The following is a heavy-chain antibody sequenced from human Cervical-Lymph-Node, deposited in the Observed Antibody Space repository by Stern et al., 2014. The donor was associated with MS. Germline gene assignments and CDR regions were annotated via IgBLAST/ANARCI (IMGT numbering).Heavy chain of an antibody. J-gene: IGHJ4*02. CDR3: ARDPITMVRGVWRVVDY. CDR2: ISSSSSYI. Sequence: EVQLVESGGGLVKPGGSLRLSCAASGFTFSSYSMNWVRQAPGKGLEWVSSISSSSSYIYYADSVKGRFTISRDNAKNSLYLQMNSLRAEDTAVYYCARDPITMVRGVWRVVDYWGQGTLVTVSS. CDR1: GFTFSSYS. V-gene: IGHV3-21*01. D-gene: IGHD3-10*01.